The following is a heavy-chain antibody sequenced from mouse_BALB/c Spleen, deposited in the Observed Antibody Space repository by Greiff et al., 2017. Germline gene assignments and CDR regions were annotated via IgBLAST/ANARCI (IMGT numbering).Heavy chain of an antibody. CDR1: GYTFTSYV. Sequence: EVQLQQSGPELVKPGASVKMSCKASGYTFTSYVMHWVKQKPGQGIEWIGYINPYNDGTKYNEKFKGKATLTSDKSSSTAYMELSSLTSEDSAVYYCAREITTALYAMDYWGQGTSVTVSS. CDR3: AREITTALYAMDY. J-gene: IGHJ4*01. V-gene: IGHV1-14*01. D-gene: IGHD2-4*01. CDR2: INPYNDGT.